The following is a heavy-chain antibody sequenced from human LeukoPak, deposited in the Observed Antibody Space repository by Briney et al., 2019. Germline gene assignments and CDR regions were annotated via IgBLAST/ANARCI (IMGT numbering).Heavy chain of an antibody. J-gene: IGHJ4*02. CDR3: ARDSYGSGSYNY. V-gene: IGHV4-4*07. Sequence: SETLSLTCTVSGGSISSYYWSWIRQPAEKGLEWIGRIYTSGSTNYNPSLKSRVTMSVDTSKNQFSLKLSFVTAADTAVYYCARDSYGSGSYNYWGQGTLVTVSS. CDR2: IYTSGST. CDR1: GGSISSYY. D-gene: IGHD3-10*01.